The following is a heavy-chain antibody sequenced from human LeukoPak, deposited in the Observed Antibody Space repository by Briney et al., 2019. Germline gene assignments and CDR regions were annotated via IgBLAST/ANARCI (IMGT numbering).Heavy chain of an antibody. J-gene: IGHJ4*02. CDR1: VYTFTGYY. D-gene: IGHD3-3*01. V-gene: IGHV1-2*02. CDR3: AIGRYYDFWGGYVTFDY. CDR2: INPNSGGT. Sequence: ASVKVSCKASVYTFTGYYMHWVRRAPGQGLEWMGWINPNSGGTNYAQKFQGRVTMTRDTSISTAYMELSRLRSDDTAVYYCAIGRYYDFWGGYVTFDYWGQGTLVTVSS.